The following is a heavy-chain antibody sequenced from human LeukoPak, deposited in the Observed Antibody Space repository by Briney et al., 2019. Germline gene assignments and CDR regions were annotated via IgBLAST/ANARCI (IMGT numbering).Heavy chain of an antibody. Sequence: GGSLRPSCAASGFTFNIYAMSWVRQAPGKGLEWVSVIYSGGSTYYADSVKGRFTISRDNSKNTLYLQMNSLRAEDTAVYYCARVGGFGQVDYWGQGTLVTVSS. J-gene: IGHJ4*02. CDR1: GFTFNIYA. D-gene: IGHD3-10*01. CDR3: ARVGGFGQVDY. CDR2: IYSGGST. V-gene: IGHV3-53*01.